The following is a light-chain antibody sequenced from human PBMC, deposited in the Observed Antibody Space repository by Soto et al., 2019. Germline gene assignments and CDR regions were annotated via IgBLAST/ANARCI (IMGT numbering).Light chain of an antibody. CDR2: KAS. CDR3: QQYNSYV. V-gene: IGKV1-5*03. CDR1: QSIGNW. Sequence: DVQMTQTPSSLSASVGDRVILTCRASQSIGNWLAWYQQKPGKAPKLLIYKASSLESGVPTRFSGSGSGTDFPLTISSLQPEDFATYYCQQYNSYVFGPGTRWISN. J-gene: IGKJ3*01.